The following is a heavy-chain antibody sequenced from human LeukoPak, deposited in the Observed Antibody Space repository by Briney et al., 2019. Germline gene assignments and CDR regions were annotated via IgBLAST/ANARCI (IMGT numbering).Heavy chain of an antibody. D-gene: IGHD4-17*01. J-gene: IGHJ5*02. CDR3: ARDSSYGDYFWFDP. V-gene: IGHV4-59*01. CDR1: GGSTSSYY. CDR2: IHYSGST. Sequence: SETLSLTCTVSGGSTSSYYWSWIRQPPGKGLEWIGYIHYSGSTNYSPSLKSRVTISVDTSKNQFSLKLSSVTAADTAVYYCARDSSYGDYFWFDPWGQGTLVTVSS.